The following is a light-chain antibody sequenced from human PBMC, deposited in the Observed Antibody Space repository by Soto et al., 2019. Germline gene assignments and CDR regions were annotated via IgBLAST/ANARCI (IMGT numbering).Light chain of an antibody. CDR2: GAS. CDR1: QSVSSSY. J-gene: IGKJ1*01. Sequence: ESVFTQSPVTLAFSPVERATLSCRASQSVSSSYLACYPQKPGQAPRLLIYGASSRATGTPDRFSGSGSGTDFTLTISRLEPEDFAVYYRQQYGSSRAFGQGTKVDIK. CDR3: QQYGSSRA. V-gene: IGKV3-20*01.